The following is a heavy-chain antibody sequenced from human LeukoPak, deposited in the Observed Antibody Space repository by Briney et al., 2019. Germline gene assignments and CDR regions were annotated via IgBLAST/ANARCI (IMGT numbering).Heavy chain of an antibody. CDR2: IYTSGST. Sequence: SETLSLTCIVSGYSISSGYYWGWIRQPPGKGLEWIGSIYTSGSTNYNPSLKSRATMSVDTSKNQFSLKLSSVTAADTAVYYCARDRQWLAINWFDPWGQGTLVTVSS. D-gene: IGHD6-19*01. CDR1: GYSISSGYY. V-gene: IGHV4-38-2*02. J-gene: IGHJ5*02. CDR3: ARDRQWLAINWFDP.